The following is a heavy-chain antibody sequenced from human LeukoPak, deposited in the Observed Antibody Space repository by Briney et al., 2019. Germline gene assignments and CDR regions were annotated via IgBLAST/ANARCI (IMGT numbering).Heavy chain of an antibody. CDR3: ARGDWRWLQSDY. D-gene: IGHD5-24*01. V-gene: IGHV1-8*01. Sequence: ASVKVSCKASGYTFTSYDINWVRQATGHGLEWMGWMNPNSGNTGYAQKFQGRVTMTRNTSISTAYMELSSLRSEDTAVYYCARGDWRWLQSDYWGQGTLVTVSS. J-gene: IGHJ4*02. CDR2: MNPNSGNT. CDR1: GYTFTSYD.